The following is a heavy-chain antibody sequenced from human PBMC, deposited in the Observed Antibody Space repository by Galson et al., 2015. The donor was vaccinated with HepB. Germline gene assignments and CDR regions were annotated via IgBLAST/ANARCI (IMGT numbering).Heavy chain of an antibody. CDR3: AKVRSVVVVAATLSCFDP. V-gene: IGHV3-23*01. J-gene: IGHJ5*02. CDR1: GFTFSSYA. D-gene: IGHD2-15*01. CDR2: ISGSGGST. Sequence: SLRLSCAASGFTFSSYAMSWVRQAPGKGLEWVSAISGSGGSTYYADSVKGRFTISRDNSKNTLYLQMNSLRAEDTAIYYCAKVRSVVVVAATLSCFDPWGQGTLVTASS.